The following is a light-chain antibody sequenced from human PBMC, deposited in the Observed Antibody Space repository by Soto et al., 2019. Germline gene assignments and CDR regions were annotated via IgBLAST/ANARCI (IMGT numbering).Light chain of an antibody. Sequence: VLTKSPGTLSLSPGQRATLSCRASQSVNSNYLAWCQQKPGRAPRLLIYGASSRPTGIPDRFSGSGSGTDFTLTISRLEPEDFAVYYCQHYDNSPITFGQGTRLEIK. CDR2: GAS. V-gene: IGKV3-20*01. CDR1: QSVNSNY. CDR3: QHYDNSPIT. J-gene: IGKJ5*01.